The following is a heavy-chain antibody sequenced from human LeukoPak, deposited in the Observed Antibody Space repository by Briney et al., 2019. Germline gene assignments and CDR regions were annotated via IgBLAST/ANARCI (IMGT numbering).Heavy chain of an antibody. CDR3: AREGWLRVDY. CDR1: GFTFSSYS. V-gene: IGHV3-48*01. D-gene: IGHD5-12*01. Sequence: GGSLRLSCAASGFTFSSYSMNWVRQAPGKGLEWVSYIGSSSSTMYYADSVKGRFTISRDNAKKSLYLQMNSLVAEEETGYYCAREGWLRVDYWGQGTLVTVSS. CDR2: IGSSSSTM. J-gene: IGHJ4*02.